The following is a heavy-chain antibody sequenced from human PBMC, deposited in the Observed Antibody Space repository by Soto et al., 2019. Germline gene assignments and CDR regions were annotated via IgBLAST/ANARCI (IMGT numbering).Heavy chain of an antibody. CDR1: GFTFSSYS. CDR3: ARDKYLTTNFDY. D-gene: IGHD1-1*01. V-gene: IGHV3-21*01. Sequence: EVQLVESGGGLVKPGGSLRLSCAASGFTFSSYSMNWVRQAPGKGLEWVSSISSSSSYIYYADSVKGRFTISRDNAKNSLYLQMNSLRAEDTAVYYCARDKYLTTNFDYWGQGTLVTVSS. CDR2: ISSSSSYI. J-gene: IGHJ4*02.